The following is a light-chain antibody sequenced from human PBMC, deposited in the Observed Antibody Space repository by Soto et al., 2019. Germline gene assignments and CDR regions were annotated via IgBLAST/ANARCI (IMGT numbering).Light chain of an antibody. CDR1: SSDVGSYTY. J-gene: IGLJ1*01. CDR2: EVN. CDR3: SSYTRSSTLYV. V-gene: IGLV2-14*01. Sequence: QSALTQPASVSGSPRQSITISCTGASSDVGSYTYVSWYQQHPGKAPKLMIYEVNNRPSGVSNRFSGSKSGNTASLTISGLQAEEEADYYCSSYTRSSTLYVFGTGTKVTV.